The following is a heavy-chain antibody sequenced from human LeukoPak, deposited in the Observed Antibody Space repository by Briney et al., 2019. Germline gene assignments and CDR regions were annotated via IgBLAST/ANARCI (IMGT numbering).Heavy chain of an antibody. CDR3: AHSHLTSSFDI. V-gene: IGHV2-5*01. J-gene: IGHJ3*02. CDR2: IYWNDDK. D-gene: IGHD4/OR15-4a*01. CDR1: GFSLRTSGVG. Sequence: SGPTLVKPTQTLTLTCTFSGFSLRTSGVGVGWIRQPPGKSLEWLALIYWNDDKRYSPSLKSRLSIAKDTSKNQVVLTMTNMDPVDTATYYCAHSHLTSSFDIWGQGTMVTVSS.